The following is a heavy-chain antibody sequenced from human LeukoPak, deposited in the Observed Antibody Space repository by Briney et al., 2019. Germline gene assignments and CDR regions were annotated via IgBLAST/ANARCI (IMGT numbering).Heavy chain of an antibody. CDR1: GFTISSYA. V-gene: IGHV3-23*01. CDR3: AKAASGSYYN. D-gene: IGHD3-10*01. J-gene: IGHJ4*02. Sequence: PGGSLTLSCAASGFTISSYAMSWVRQPPGKGLEWVSAISGSGGNTYYADSEKGRFTISRDNSKNTLYLQMNSLRTEDTAVYYCAKAASGSYYNWGQETLVTVSS. CDR2: ISGSGGNT.